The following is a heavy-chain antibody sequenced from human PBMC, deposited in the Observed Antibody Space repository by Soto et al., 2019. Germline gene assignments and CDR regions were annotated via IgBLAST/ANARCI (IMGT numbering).Heavy chain of an antibody. V-gene: IGHV3-7*01. CDR1: GFTFSSYW. Sequence: GGSLRLSCAASGFTFSSYWMSWVRQAPGKGLEWVANIKQDGSEKYYVDSVKGRFTISRDNAKNSLYLQMNSLRAEDTAVYYCARVSSNCTNGVCYYFDYWGQGTLVTVSS. CDR3: ARVSSNCTNGVCYYFDY. D-gene: IGHD2-8*01. J-gene: IGHJ4*02. CDR2: IKQDGSEK.